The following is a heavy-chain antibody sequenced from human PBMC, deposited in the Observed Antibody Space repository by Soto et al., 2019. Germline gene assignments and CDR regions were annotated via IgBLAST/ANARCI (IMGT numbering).Heavy chain of an antibody. V-gene: IGHV1-3*01. J-gene: IGHJ6*02. CDR3: AISPVYYYYGMDV. CDR1: GYTFTSYA. Sequence: QVPLVQSGDEVKKPGASVKVSCKASGYTFTSYAMHWVRQAPGQRREWMGWINAGNGNTKYSQKLQGRVTITRDTSASTAYMELSSLRSEDTAVYYCAISPVYYYYGMDVWGQGTTVTVSS. CDR2: INAGNGNT.